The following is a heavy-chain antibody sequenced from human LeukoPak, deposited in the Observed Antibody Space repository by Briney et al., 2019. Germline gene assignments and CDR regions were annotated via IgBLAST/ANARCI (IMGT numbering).Heavy chain of an antibody. CDR3: ARPYYYDSSGYYHDAFDI. CDR1: GYTFTGYY. CDR2: INPNSGGT. V-gene: IGHV1-2*02. Sequence: ASVKVSRKASGYTFTGYYMHWVRQAPGQGLEWMGWINPNSGGTNYAQKFQGRVTMTRDTSISTAYMELSRLRSDDTAVYYCARPYYYDSSGYYHDAFDIWGQGTMVTVSS. D-gene: IGHD3-22*01. J-gene: IGHJ3*02.